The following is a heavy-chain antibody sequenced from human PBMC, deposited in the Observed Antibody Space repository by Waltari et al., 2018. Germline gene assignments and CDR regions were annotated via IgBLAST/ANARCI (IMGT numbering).Heavy chain of an antibody. CDR1: GYTFTGYY. CDR2: VSPNSGGT. CDR3: ARGLAVAGLNDY. Sequence: QVQLVQSGAEVKKPGASVKVSCTASGYTFTGYYMHWVRQAPGQGLEWMGRVSPNSGGTNYAQKCQGRVTRTRDTSISTAYMEMSRLRSDDTAVYYCARGLAVAGLNDYWGQGTLVSVSS. J-gene: IGHJ4*02. D-gene: IGHD6-19*01. V-gene: IGHV1-2*06.